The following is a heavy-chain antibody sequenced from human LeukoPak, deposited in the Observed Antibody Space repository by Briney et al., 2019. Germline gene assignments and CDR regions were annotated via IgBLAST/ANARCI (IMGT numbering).Heavy chain of an antibody. CDR2: ISGSGDTT. CDR3: AKSQRNDQQVVQRIDY. CDR1: RFTFSTYA. D-gene: IGHD2-2*01. Sequence: QPGGSLRLSCTASRFTFSTYAMSWVRQAPGKGLEWVSSISGSGDTTYYTGSVKGRFTISRDNSKNALHLQMSSLRAEDTAVYYCAKSQRNDQQVVQRIDYWGQGTLVTVSS. V-gene: IGHV3-23*01. J-gene: IGHJ4*02.